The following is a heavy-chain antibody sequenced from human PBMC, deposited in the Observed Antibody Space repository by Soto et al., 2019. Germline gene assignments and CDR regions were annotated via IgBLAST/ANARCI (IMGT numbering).Heavy chain of an antibody. CDR2: IYYSGST. CDR3: ARGSLAMGYYLDY. Sequence: SETLSLTCTVSGGSISSYYWSWIRQPPGKGLEWIGYIYYSGSTNYNPSLKSRVTISVDTSKNQFSLKLSSVTAADTAVYYCARGSLAMGYYLDYWGQGTLVT. V-gene: IGHV4-59*01. J-gene: IGHJ4*02. D-gene: IGHD5-18*01. CDR1: GGSISSYY.